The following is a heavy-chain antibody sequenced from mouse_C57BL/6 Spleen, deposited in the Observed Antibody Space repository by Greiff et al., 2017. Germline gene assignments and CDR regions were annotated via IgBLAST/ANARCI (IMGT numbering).Heavy chain of an antibody. CDR3: ALLTTVWYFDV. CDR1: GYTFTSYW. D-gene: IGHD1-1*01. Sequence: VQLQQPGAELVMPGASVKLSCKASGYTFTSYWMHWVKQRPGQGLEWIGEIDPSDSYTNYNQKFKGKSTLTVDKSSSTAYMQLSSLTSEESAVYYCALLTTVWYFDVWGTGTTVTVSS. J-gene: IGHJ1*03. CDR2: IDPSDSYT. V-gene: IGHV1-69*01.